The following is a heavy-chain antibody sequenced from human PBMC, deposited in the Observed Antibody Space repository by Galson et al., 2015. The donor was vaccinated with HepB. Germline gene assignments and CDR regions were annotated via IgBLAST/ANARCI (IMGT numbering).Heavy chain of an antibody. V-gene: IGHV4-34*01. CDR1: GGSFSGYY. D-gene: IGHD3-10*01. Sequence: ETLSLTCAVYGGSFSGYYWSWIRQPPGKGLEWIGEIKHSGSTNYNPYQKSRVTISVDTSKNQFSLKLNSVTAADTAVYYCARGRRSRVRGLIVASYYHYDMDVWGKGTTVTVSS. CDR3: ARGRRSRVRGLIVASYYHYDMDV. CDR2: IKHSGST. J-gene: IGHJ6*03.